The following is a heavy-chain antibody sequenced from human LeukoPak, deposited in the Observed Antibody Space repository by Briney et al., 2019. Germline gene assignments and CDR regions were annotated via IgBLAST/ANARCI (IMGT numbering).Heavy chain of an antibody. J-gene: IGHJ5*02. Sequence: SVKVSCKASGGTFSSYAISWVRQAPGQGLEWMGGITPIFGTANYAQKFQGRVTITADESTSTAYMELSSLRSEDTAVYYCAREIVVVTAMGWFDPWGQGTLVTVSS. V-gene: IGHV1-69*13. CDR1: GGTFSSYA. CDR2: ITPIFGTA. D-gene: IGHD2-21*02. CDR3: AREIVVVTAMGWFDP.